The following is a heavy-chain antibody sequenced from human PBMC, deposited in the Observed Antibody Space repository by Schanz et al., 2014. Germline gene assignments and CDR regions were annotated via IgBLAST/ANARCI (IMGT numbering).Heavy chain of an antibody. CDR2: INPTGGST. CDR1: GYTFTTYY. Sequence: QVQLVQSGPEVKKPGASVKVYCKASGYTFTTYYLHWVRQAPGQGLEWMGIINPTGGSTTYAEKFLGRVTMTSDTSTSTVYMELSRLRSEDMAVYYCVRAPHYGSGRHLDYWGQGTLVTVSS. V-gene: IGHV1-46*03. J-gene: IGHJ4*02. D-gene: IGHD3-10*01. CDR3: VRAPHYGSGRHLDY.